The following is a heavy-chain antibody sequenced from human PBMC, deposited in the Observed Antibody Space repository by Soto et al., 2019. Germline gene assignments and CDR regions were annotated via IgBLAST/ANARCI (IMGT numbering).Heavy chain of an antibody. J-gene: IGHJ5*02. CDR1: GGSISSGGYS. D-gene: IGHD2-21*02. CDR3: ARGGCGGDCYNSWFDP. Sequence: SETLSLTCAVAGGSISSGGYSWSWIRQPPGKGLEWIGYIYHSGSTYYNPSLKSRVTISVDRSKNQFSLKLSSVTAADTAVYYCARGGCGGDCYNSWFDPWGQGTLVDVSS. V-gene: IGHV4-30-2*01. CDR2: IYHSGST.